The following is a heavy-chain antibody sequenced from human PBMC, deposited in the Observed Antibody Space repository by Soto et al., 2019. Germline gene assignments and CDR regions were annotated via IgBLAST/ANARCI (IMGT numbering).Heavy chain of an antibody. CDR3: ARGAYYYDSSGYYHY. CDR2: IYYSGST. V-gene: IGHV4-30-4*01. D-gene: IGHD3-22*01. CDR1: GGSISSGDYY. J-gene: IGHJ4*01. Sequence: VQLQESGPGLVKPSQTLSLTCTVSGGSISSGDYYWSWIRQPPGKGLEWIGYIYYSGSTYYNPSLKSRVTISVDTSKNQFSLQLSSVTAADTAVYYCARGAYYYDSSGYYHYWGHGTLVTVSS.